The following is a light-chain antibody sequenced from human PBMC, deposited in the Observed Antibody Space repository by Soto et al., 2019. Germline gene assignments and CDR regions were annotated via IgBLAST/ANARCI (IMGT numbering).Light chain of an antibody. CDR1: SSDVGGFNY. CDR2: DVT. J-gene: IGLJ1*01. CDR3: NSYTSSSTYV. Sequence: QSVLTQPASVSGSPGQSITISCTGTSSDVGGFNYVSWYQQHPGKAPKLMIYDVTNRPSGVSYRCSGSKSGTTASLTISGLQAEDDAEYYCNSYTSSSTYVFGTGTKLTVL. V-gene: IGLV2-14*03.